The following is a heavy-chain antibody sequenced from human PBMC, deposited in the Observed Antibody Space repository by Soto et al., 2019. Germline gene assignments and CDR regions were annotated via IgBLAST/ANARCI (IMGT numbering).Heavy chain of an antibody. CDR2: IKLSGGGP. CDR3: ARSAMGCDGALDV. D-gene: IGHD2-2*01. J-gene: IGHJ3*01. CDR1: GYNFPNYD. Sequence: QVQLMQSGAEVKQPGAAVKVSCKASGYNFPNYDMHWVRQVPGQGLEWLGIIKLSGGGPAHAQNFRGRITTTSDTSTTTNNMEQNSPRSEDTAVYFCARSAMGCDGALDVWGQGTMVTVSS. V-gene: IGHV1-46*03.